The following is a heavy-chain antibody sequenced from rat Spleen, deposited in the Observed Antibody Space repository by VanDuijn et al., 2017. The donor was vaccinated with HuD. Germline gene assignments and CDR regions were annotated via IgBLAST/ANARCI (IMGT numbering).Heavy chain of an antibody. D-gene: IGHD1-9*01. J-gene: IGHJ2*01. V-gene: IGHV5-22*01. Sequence: EVQLVESGGGLVQPGRSMKLSCTVSGFTFKNYGMAWVRQAPKKGLEWVASISYEGSSTYYGDSVKGRFTISRDNAKSTLYLQMNSLRSEDTATYYCTRRGHTMGLTSRYFDYWGQGVMVTVSS. CDR1: GFTFKNYG. CDR3: TRRGHTMGLTSRYFDY. CDR2: ISYEGSST.